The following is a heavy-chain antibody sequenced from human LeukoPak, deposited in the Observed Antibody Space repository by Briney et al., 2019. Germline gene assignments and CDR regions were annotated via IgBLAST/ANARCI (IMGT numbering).Heavy chain of an antibody. J-gene: IGHJ6*02. CDR3: ARDWRWKAVNYYYGMDV. D-gene: IGHD4-23*01. CDR2: IYSGGST. V-gene: IGHV3-66*02. Sequence: GGSLRLSCAASGFTVSSNYMSWVRQAPGKGLEWVSVIYSGGSTYYADSVKGRFAISRDNSKNTLYLQMNSLRAEDTAVYYCARDWRWKAVNYYYGMDVGGQGTTVTVSS. CDR1: GFTVSSNY.